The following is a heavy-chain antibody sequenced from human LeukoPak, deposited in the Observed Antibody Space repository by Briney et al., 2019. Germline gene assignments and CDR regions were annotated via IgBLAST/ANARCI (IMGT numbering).Heavy chain of an antibody. CDR1: GYTFTSYD. CDR3: ARGPPNWGYDY. Sequence: ASVKVSCKASGYTFTSYDFNWVRRATGQRPEWMGWMSPNSGGTGYAQKFQDRVTMTRNTSISTAYMELSSLRSDDTAVYYCARGPPNWGYDYWGPGTLVTVSS. J-gene: IGHJ4*02. D-gene: IGHD7-27*01. V-gene: IGHV1-8*01. CDR2: MSPNSGGT.